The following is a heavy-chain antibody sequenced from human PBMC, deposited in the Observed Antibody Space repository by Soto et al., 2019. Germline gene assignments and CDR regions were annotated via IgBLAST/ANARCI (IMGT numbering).Heavy chain of an antibody. D-gene: IGHD6-6*01. Sequence: GSSVKVSCKASGYTFTSYAMHWVRQAPGQRLEWMGWINAGNGNTKYSQKFQGRVTITRDTSASTAYMELSSLRSEDTAVYYCARVMIAARRSQYYFDYWGQGTLVTVSS. CDR3: ARVMIAARRSQYYFDY. CDR1: GYTFTSYA. CDR2: INAGNGNT. V-gene: IGHV1-3*01. J-gene: IGHJ4*02.